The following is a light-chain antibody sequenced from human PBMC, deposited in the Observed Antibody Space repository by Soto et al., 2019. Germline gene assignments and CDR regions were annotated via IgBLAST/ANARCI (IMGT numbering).Light chain of an antibody. Sequence: QSALTQPASVSGSPGQSITISCTGSSSDVGDYNYVAWYQQHPDKAPKLMIFHVSSRPSGVSNRFSGSKSGSTASLTISGLQAEDEADYFCSSYSSSGTLYVFGTGTKVTVL. CDR3: SSYSSSGTLYV. CDR2: HVS. V-gene: IGLV2-14*03. J-gene: IGLJ1*01. CDR1: SSDVGDYNY.